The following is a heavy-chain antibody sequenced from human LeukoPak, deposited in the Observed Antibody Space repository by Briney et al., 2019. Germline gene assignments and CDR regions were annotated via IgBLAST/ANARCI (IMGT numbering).Heavy chain of an antibody. CDR2: IYYSGST. Sequence: PSETLSLICTVSGGSISSSSYYWGWIRQPPGKGLEWIGSIYYSGSTYYNPSLKSRVTISVDTSKNQFSLKLSSVTAADTAVYYCARRISGRYCSGGSCYPRLYYFDYWGQGTLVTVSS. J-gene: IGHJ4*02. D-gene: IGHD2-15*01. CDR1: GGSISSSSYY. CDR3: ARRISGRYCSGGSCYPRLYYFDY. V-gene: IGHV4-39*01.